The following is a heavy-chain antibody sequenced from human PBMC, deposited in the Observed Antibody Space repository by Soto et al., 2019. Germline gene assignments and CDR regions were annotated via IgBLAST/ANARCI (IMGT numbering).Heavy chain of an antibody. J-gene: IGHJ4*02. CDR1: GFTFSSYA. Sequence: GGSLRLSCAASGFTFSSYAMSWVRQAPGKGLEWVSAISGSGGSTYYADSVKGRFTISRDNSKNTLYLQMNSLRAEDTAVYYCAKGGNWNDASFYYFDYWGQGTLVTVSS. V-gene: IGHV3-23*01. CDR2: ISGSGGST. D-gene: IGHD1-1*01. CDR3: AKGGNWNDASFYYFDY.